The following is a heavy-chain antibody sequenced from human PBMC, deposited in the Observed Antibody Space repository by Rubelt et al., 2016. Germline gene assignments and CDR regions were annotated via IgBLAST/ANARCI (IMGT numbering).Heavy chain of an antibody. CDR3: ARRQLWSFLFDY. CDR1: GFTFSSYD. Sequence: EVQLVESGGGLVQPGGSLRLSCAASGFTFSSYDMHWVRQATGKGLEWVSAIGTAGDTYYPGSVKGRFTISSENAKNSLYLQMNSLRAEDTAVYYCARRQLWSFLFDYWGQGTLVTVSS. D-gene: IGHD5-18*01. J-gene: IGHJ4*02. V-gene: IGHV3-13*01. CDR2: IGTAGDT.